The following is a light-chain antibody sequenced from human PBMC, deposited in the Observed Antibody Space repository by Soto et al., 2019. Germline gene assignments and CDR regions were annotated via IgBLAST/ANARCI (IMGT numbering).Light chain of an antibody. CDR1: SSNIGAGYD. CDR3: QAYDSSLSGVV. CDR2: GNS. J-gene: IGLJ2*01. V-gene: IGLV1-40*01. Sequence: QSVLTQPPSVSGAPGQRVTISCTGSSSNIGAGYDVHWYQQLPGTAPKLLIYGNSNRHSGVPDRFSGSKSGTSASLAITGLQAEEAADYYCQAYDSSLSGVVFGGGTKLTAL.